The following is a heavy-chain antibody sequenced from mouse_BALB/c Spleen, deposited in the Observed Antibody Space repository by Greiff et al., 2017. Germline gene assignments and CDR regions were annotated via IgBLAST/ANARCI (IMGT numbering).Heavy chain of an antibody. CDR2: INPSNGRT. D-gene: IGHD1-1*01. V-gene: IGHV1S81*02. CDR3: ARFLTITTVVEGFFDY. Sequence: QVQLQQPGAELVKPGASVKLSCKASGYTFTSYWMHWVKQRPGQGLEWIGEINPSNGRTNYNEKFKSKATLTVDKSSSTAYMQLSSLTSEDSAVYYCARFLTITTVVEGFFDYWGQGTTLTVSS. J-gene: IGHJ2*01. CDR1: GYTFTSYW.